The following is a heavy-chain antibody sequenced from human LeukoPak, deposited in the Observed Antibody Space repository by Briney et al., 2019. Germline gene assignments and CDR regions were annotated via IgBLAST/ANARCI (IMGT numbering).Heavy chain of an antibody. CDR2: ISSSSSYI. CDR3: ARVSSSGWAFDY. J-gene: IGHJ4*02. Sequence: PGGSLRLSCAASGFTFSSYSMNRVRQAPGKGLEWVSSISSSSSYIYYADSVKGRFTISRDNAKNSLYLQMNSLRAEDTAVYYCARVSSSGWAFDYWGQGTLVTVSS. CDR1: GFTFSSYS. V-gene: IGHV3-21*01. D-gene: IGHD6-19*01.